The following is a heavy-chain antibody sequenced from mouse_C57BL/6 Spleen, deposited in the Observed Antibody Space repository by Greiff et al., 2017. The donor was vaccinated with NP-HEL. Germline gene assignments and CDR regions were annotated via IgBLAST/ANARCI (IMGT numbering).Heavy chain of an antibody. CDR2: IDPEDGDT. CDR1: GFNIKDYY. Sequence: EVKLVESGAELVRPGASVKLSCTASGFNIKDYYMHWVKQRPEQGLEWIGRIDPEDGDTEYAPKFQGKATMTADTSSNTAYLQLSSLTSEDTAVYYCTSYYYGSSEYYFDYWGQGTTLTVSS. D-gene: IGHD1-1*01. V-gene: IGHV14-1*01. CDR3: TSYYYGSSEYYFDY. J-gene: IGHJ2*01.